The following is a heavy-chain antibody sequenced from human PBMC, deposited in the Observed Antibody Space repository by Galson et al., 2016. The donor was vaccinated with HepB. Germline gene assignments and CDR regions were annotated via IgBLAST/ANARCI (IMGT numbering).Heavy chain of an antibody. J-gene: IGHJ6*02. Sequence: PALVKPTQTLTLTCTFSGFSLSTRGMCVSWIRQPPGKALEWLARIDWDDDEYYSTSLKTRLTISKDTSKNQVVLTMTNMDPVDTATYYCARSLYSSSAEHYYYYDMDVWGQGTTVTVSS. V-gene: IGHV2-70*11. CDR2: IDWDDDE. D-gene: IGHD6-6*01. CDR3: ARSLYSSSAEHYYYYDMDV. CDR1: GFSLSTRGMC.